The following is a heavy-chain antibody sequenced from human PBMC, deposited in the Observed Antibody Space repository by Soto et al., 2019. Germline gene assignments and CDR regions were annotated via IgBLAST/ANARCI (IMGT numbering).Heavy chain of an antibody. J-gene: IGHJ6*02. V-gene: IGHV4-39*01. D-gene: IGHD5-18*01. CDR3: ARYEGGWLRVSYYYGMDV. CDR1: GGSISSSSYY. Sequence: SETLSLTCTVSGGSISSSSYYWGWIRQPPGKGLEWIGSIYYSGSTYYNPSLKSRVTISVDTSKNQFSLKLSSVTAADTAVYYCARYEGGWLRVSYYYGMDVWGQGTMVTVS. CDR2: IYYSGST.